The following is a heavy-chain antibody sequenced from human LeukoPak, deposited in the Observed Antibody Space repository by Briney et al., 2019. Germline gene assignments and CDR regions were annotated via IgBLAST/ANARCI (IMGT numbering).Heavy chain of an antibody. V-gene: IGHV3-23*01. Sequence: GASLRLSCAASGFTFSSYAMSWVRQAPGKGLEWVSAISGSGGSTYYADSVKGRFTISRDNSKNTLYLQMNSLRAEDTAVYYCARENPERYCSGGSCYLYYFDYWGQGTLVTVSS. CDR1: GFTFSSYA. CDR3: ARENPERYCSGGSCYLYYFDY. J-gene: IGHJ4*02. D-gene: IGHD2-15*01. CDR2: ISGSGGST.